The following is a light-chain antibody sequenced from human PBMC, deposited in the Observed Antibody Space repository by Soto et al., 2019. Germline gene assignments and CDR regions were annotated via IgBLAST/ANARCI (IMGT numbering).Light chain of an antibody. V-gene: IGLV2-14*01. CDR1: SSDIGGSKY. J-gene: IGLJ2*01. Sequence: QSALTQPASLSGSPGQSITISCAGTSSDIGGSKYVSWYQQHPGKAPKAMIYEVSSRPSGVSNRFSGSKSGNTASLTISGLQAEDEAYYYCSSYTTSTSFILFGGGTKLTVL. CDR2: EVS. CDR3: SSYTTSTSFIL.